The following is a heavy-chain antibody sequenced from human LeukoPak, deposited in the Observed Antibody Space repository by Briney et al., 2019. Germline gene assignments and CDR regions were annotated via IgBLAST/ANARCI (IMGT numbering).Heavy chain of an antibody. J-gene: IGHJ4*02. CDR2: INVHKGNT. V-gene: IGHV1-18*01. Sequence: ASVKVSCKDSGNIFNTYGFSSVRQAPGQGLEWIGWINVHKGNTNYAQKFQGRVTMTADTSTSTVYMELRSLTSDDTAVYYCAREEYLSGSYVDDWGQGTLVTVSS. CDR1: GNIFNTYG. D-gene: IGHD3-10*01. CDR3: AREEYLSGSYVDD.